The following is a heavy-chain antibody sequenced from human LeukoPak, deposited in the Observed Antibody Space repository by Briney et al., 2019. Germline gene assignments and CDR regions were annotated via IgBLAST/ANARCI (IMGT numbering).Heavy chain of an antibody. V-gene: IGHV3-30*18. CDR2: TSYDGSNK. Sequence: GGSLRLSCAASGFTFSSYGMHWVRQAPGKGLEWVAVTSYDGSNKYYADSVKGRFTISRDSSKNTLYLQMNSLRAEDTAVYYCAKDHSSSWLDYWGQGTLVTVSS. D-gene: IGHD6-13*01. J-gene: IGHJ4*02. CDR1: GFTFSSYG. CDR3: AKDHSSSWLDY.